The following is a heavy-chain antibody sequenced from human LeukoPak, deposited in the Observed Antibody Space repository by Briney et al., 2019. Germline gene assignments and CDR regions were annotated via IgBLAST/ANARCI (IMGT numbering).Heavy chain of an antibody. D-gene: IGHD5-24*01. CDR1: GGSISSYY. CDR3: ARGSGRDGYNSPSFDP. CDR2: IYYSGST. Sequence: PSETLSLTCTVSGGSISSYYWSWIRQPPGKGLEWIGYIYYSGSTNYNPSLKSRVTISVGTSKNQFSLKLSSVTAADTAVYYCARGSGRDGYNSPSFDPWGQGTLVTVSS. J-gene: IGHJ5*02. V-gene: IGHV4-59*01.